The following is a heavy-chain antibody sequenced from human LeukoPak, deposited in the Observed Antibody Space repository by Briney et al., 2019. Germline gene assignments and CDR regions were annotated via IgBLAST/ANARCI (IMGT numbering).Heavy chain of an antibody. Sequence: SQTLSLTCTVSGGSISSGGYYWSWIRQHPGKGLEWIGYIYCSGSTYYNPSLKSRVTISVDTSKNQFSLKLSSVTAADTAVYYCARGRLVFGFDYWGQGTLVTVSS. D-gene: IGHD3-3*01. CDR3: ARGRLVFGFDY. V-gene: IGHV4-31*03. J-gene: IGHJ4*02. CDR1: GGSISSGGYY. CDR2: IYCSGST.